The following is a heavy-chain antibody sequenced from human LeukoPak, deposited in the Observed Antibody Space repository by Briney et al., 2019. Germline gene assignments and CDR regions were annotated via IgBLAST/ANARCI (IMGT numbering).Heavy chain of an antibody. Sequence: SVKVSCKASGGTFSSYAISWVRQAPGQGLEWMGRIIPILGIANYAQKLQGRVTITADKSTSTAYMELSSLRSEDTAVYYCARDRIGSRKFYYYYGMDVWGQGTTVTVSS. CDR2: IIPILGIA. CDR1: GGTFSSYA. CDR3: ARDRIGSRKFYYYYGMDV. J-gene: IGHJ6*02. D-gene: IGHD1-14*01. V-gene: IGHV1-69*04.